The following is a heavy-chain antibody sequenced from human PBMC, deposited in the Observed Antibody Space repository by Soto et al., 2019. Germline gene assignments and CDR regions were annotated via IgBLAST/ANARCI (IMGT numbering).Heavy chain of an antibody. V-gene: IGHV4-34*01. Sequence: QVQLPQWGAGLLKPSETLSLTCAVYGGSFSGYYWSWIRQPPGKGLEWIGEINHSGSTNYNPSLKSRVTISVDTSKNQFSLKLSSVTAADTAVYYCARIVVVPAARAGPETQTDNDYWGQGTLVTVSS. CDR3: ARIVVVPAARAGPETQTDNDY. CDR2: INHSGST. D-gene: IGHD2-2*01. CDR1: GGSFSGYY. J-gene: IGHJ4*02.